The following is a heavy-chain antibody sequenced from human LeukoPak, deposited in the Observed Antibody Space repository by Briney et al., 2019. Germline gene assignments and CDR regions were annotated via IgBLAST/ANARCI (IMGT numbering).Heavy chain of an antibody. CDR2: IYYSGST. D-gene: IGHD3-10*01. V-gene: IGHV4-59*11. CDR1: GGSISSHY. CDR3: ARVSSGGNWFDP. Sequence: SETLFLTCTVSGGSISSHYWSWIRQPPGKGLEWIGYIYYSGSTNYNPSLKSRVTISVDTSKNQFSLKPSSVTAADTAVYYCARVSSGGNWFDPWGQRTLVTVSS. J-gene: IGHJ5*02.